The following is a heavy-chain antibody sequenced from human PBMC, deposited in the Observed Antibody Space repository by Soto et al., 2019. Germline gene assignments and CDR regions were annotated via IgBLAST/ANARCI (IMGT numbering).Heavy chain of an antibody. V-gene: IGHV4-39*01. CDR2: VYRTGSV. CDR3: VDVFTGSTFGY. D-gene: IGHD3-9*01. J-gene: IGHJ4*02. Sequence: SETLSLTCTVTGVSIVTSGDYWGLVRQPPGKGLEWIGSVYRTGSVYYNPSLYNPSLESRLSITVDTSKNQFSLKLRSVTAAETAVYYCVDVFTGSTFGYWGQGTLVTVSS. CDR1: GVSIVTSGDY.